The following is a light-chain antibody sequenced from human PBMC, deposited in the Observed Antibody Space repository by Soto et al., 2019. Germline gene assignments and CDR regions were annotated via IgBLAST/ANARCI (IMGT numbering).Light chain of an antibody. V-gene: IGKV1-5*01. J-gene: IGKJ1*01. CDR1: QTISNW. CDR3: QQYTSYSPWT. Sequence: DIPMTQSPSTLSASVGDRVTITSRASQTISNWLAWYQQKPGMAPKLLIYDVSNLEGGVPSRFSRSGSGTEFTLTISSLQPDDFATYYCQQYTSYSPWTFGQGTKVEIK. CDR2: DVS.